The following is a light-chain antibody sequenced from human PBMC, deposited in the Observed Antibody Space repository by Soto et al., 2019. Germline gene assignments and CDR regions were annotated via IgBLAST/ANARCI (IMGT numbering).Light chain of an antibody. V-gene: IGKV1-8*01. CDR2: AAS. Sequence: AIRMTQPPSPRDASTGARVTITCRASQPISTYLAWYQQKPGKAPNLLIYAASTLQSGVQSRFSGSVSGTDFTLTICYRQSEDFATYCCQQYFSLRTVGQGTKVEVK. CDR3: QQYFSLRT. CDR1: QPISTY. J-gene: IGKJ1*01.